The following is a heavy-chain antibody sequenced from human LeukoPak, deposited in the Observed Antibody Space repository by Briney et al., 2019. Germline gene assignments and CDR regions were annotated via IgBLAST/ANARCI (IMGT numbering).Heavy chain of an antibody. CDR3: AKDRDIVVVPAATDYYFDY. CDR1: GFTFSSSA. Sequence: GGSLRLSCAASGFTFSSSAMSWVRQAPGKGLEWVSAISGSGDSTYYADSVKGRLTISRDNSKNTLYLQMNSLRAEDTAIYYCAKDRDIVVVPAATDYYFDYWGQGTLVTVSS. J-gene: IGHJ4*02. V-gene: IGHV3-23*01. D-gene: IGHD2-2*01. CDR2: ISGSGDST.